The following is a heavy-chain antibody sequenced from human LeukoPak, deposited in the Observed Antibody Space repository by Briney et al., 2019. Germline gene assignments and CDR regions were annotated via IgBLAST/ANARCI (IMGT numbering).Heavy chain of an antibody. CDR2: ISRSANTI. Sequence: GGSLRLSCAASGFTFSSYEMNWVRQAPGNGLEWVSYISRSANTIYYADSVKGRFTISRDNAKNSLYLQMNSLRAEDTAVYYCATRRYYYDSGGYSYFDYWGQGTLVTVSS. CDR1: GFTFSSYE. V-gene: IGHV3-48*03. D-gene: IGHD3-22*01. CDR3: ATRRYYYDSGGYSYFDY. J-gene: IGHJ4*02.